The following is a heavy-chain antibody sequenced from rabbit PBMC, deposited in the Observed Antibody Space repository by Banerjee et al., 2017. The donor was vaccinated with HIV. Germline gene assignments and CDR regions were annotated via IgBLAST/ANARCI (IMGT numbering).Heavy chain of an antibody. D-gene: IGHD1-1*01. CDR3: ARISSSGYYNHFDR. CDR1: GFDFSTYY. Sequence: QLKETGGGLVQPGGSLTLSCKASGFDFSTYYMTWVRQAPGKGLEWIGIIYAGKGTTDYASWVNGRFTISSDNAQNTVDLQMNSLTAADTATYFCARISSSGYYNHFDRWGPGTLVTVS. J-gene: IGHJ2*01. CDR2: IYAGKGTT. V-gene: IGHV1S7*01.